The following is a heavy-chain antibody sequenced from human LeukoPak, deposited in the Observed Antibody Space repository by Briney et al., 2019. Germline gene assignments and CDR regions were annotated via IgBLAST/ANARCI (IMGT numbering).Heavy chain of an antibody. D-gene: IGHD3-10*01. J-gene: IGHJ5*02. CDR3: ARTSMVRGVIITSNWFDP. CDR2: IYYSGST. CDR1: GGSISSSSYY. V-gene: IGHV4-39*01. Sequence: SETLSLTCTVSGGSISSSSYYWGWIRQPPGKGLEWIGSIYYSGSTYYNPSLKSRVTISVDTSKNQSSLKLSSVTAADTAVYYCARTSMVRGVIITSNWFDPWGQGTLVTVSS.